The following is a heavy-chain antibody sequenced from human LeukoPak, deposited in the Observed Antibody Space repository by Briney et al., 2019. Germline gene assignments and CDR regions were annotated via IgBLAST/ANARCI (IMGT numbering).Heavy chain of an antibody. CDR2: INTDGNIT. V-gene: IGHV3-74*01. CDR3: ASSGWYSGYYYGMDV. Sequence: GGSLRLSCAASGFTFSNYWMHWVRQAPGKGPVWVSRINTDGNITTYADSVKGRFTISRDSAKNALYLQMNSLRAEDTAVYYCASSGWYSGYYYGMDVWGQGTTVTVSS. J-gene: IGHJ6*02. D-gene: IGHD6-19*01. CDR1: GFTFSNYW.